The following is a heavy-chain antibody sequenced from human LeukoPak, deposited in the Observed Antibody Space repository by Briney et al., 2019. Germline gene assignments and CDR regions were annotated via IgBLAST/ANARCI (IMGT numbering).Heavy chain of an antibody. CDR3: ARGYYDSSGYYYLINYYGMDV. Sequence: ASVKVSCKASGYTFTIYAMNWVRQAPGQGLEWMGWINTNTGNPTYAQGFTGRFVFSLDTSVSTAYLQISSLKAEDTAVYYCARGYYDSSGYYYLINYYGMDVWGQGTTVTVSS. CDR2: INTNTGNP. J-gene: IGHJ6*02. D-gene: IGHD3-22*01. V-gene: IGHV7-4-1*02. CDR1: GYTFTIYA.